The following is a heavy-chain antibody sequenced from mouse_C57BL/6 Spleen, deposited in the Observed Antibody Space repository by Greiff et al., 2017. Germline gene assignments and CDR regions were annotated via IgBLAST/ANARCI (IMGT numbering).Heavy chain of an antibody. V-gene: IGHV1-9*01. CDR3: ATSYYGSSYRYFAV. CDR1: GYSFTGYW. J-gene: IGHJ1*03. CDR2: SLPGCGST. D-gene: IGHD1-1*01. Sequence: QVQLLQSGAELMKPWDSVKLSCKATGYSFTGYWIGWVKQRPGHGLEWIWESLPGCGSTNYNEKFKGKATITADTSSNTAFIQPSSLTTEYSAIYHCATSYYGSSYRYFAVWATGPTSTASP.